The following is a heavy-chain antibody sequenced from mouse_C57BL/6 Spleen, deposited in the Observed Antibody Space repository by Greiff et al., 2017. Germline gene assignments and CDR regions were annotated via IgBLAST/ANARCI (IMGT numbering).Heavy chain of an antibody. V-gene: IGHV5-16*01. D-gene: IGHD3-2*02. CDR2: INYDGSST. CDR3: ARDQGGVYYAMDY. J-gene: IGHJ4*01. Sequence: EVMLVESEGGLVQPGSSMKLSCTASGFTFSDYYMAWVRQVPEKGLEWVANINYDGSSTYYLDSLKSRFIISRDNAKNILYLQMSSLKSEDTATYYCARDQGGVYYAMDYWGQGTSVTVSS. CDR1: GFTFSDYY.